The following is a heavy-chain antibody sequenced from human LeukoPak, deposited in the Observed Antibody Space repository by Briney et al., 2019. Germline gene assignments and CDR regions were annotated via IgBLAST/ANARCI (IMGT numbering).Heavy chain of an antibody. D-gene: IGHD3-16*01. J-gene: IGHJ4*02. Sequence: GGFLRLSCAASGFSFDVHAMTWVRQAPGKGPEWVATIGGPAETFYADSVRGRFTISRDNSRYTLYLQMNRLRAEDSALYYCAKDWTSHNGVYDCLDFWGQGTQVTVSS. CDR1: GFSFDVHA. CDR2: IGGPAET. CDR3: AKDWTSHNGVYDCLDF. V-gene: IGHV3-23*01.